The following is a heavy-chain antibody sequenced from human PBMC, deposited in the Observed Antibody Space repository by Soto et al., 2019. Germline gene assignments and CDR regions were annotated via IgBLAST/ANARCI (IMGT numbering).Heavy chain of an antibody. J-gene: IGHJ6*03. CDR3: ARGSPTVTTIPYYYYIDV. Sequence: ASETLSLTCAVYGGSFSGYYWSWIRQPPGKGLEWIGEINHSGSTNYNPSLKSRVTISVDTSKNQFSLKLSSVTAADTAVYYCARGSPTVTTIPYYYYIDVWGKGTTVTVSS. CDR2: INHSGST. CDR1: GGSFSGYY. V-gene: IGHV4-34*01. D-gene: IGHD4-4*01.